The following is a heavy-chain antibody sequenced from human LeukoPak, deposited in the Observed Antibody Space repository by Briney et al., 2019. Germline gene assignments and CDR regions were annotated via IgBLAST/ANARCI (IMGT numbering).Heavy chain of an antibody. J-gene: IGHJ5*02. Sequence: ASVKVSCKASGYTFTSYGISWVRQAPGQGLEWMGWISAYNGNTNYARKLQGRVTMTTDTSTSTAYMELRSLRSDDTAVYYCARLEYNWNDVSGYSGYNWFDPWGQGTLVTVSS. CDR2: ISAYNGNT. V-gene: IGHV1-18*01. D-gene: IGHD1-1*01. CDR3: ARLEYNWNDVSGYSGYNWFDP. CDR1: GYTFTSYG.